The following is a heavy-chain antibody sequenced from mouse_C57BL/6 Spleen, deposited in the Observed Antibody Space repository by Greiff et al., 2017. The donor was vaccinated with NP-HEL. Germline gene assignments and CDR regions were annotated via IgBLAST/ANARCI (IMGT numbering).Heavy chain of an antibody. CDR3: AGGGRGWYFDV. J-gene: IGHJ1*03. V-gene: IGHV2-3*01. Sequence: VKVVESGPGLVAPSQSLSITCTVSGFSLTSYGVSWVRQPPGKGLEWLGVIWGDGSTNYHSALISRLSISKDNSKSQVFLKLNSLQTDDTATYYCAGGGRGWYFDVWGTGTTVTVSS. D-gene: IGHD3-3*01. CDR1: GFSLTSYG. CDR2: IWGDGST.